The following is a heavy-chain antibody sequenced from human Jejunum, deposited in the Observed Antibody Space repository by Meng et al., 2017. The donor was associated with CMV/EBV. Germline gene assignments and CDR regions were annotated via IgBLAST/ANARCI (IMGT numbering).Heavy chain of an antibody. CDR1: TVISNF. Sequence: TVISNFFRWVRQAPGEGLEWVSVIYSGGTTYYTESVNGRFTISRDGSKNMVYLQMNSLRPEDTAMYYCARDLGPKHDYNWRAFDIWGQGTMVTV. CDR2: IYSGGTT. J-gene: IGHJ3*02. V-gene: IGHV3-53*05. D-gene: IGHD5-24*01. CDR3: ARDLGPKHDYNWRAFDI.